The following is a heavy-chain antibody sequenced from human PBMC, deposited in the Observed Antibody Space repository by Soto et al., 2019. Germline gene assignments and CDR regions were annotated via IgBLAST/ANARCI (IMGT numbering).Heavy chain of an antibody. D-gene: IGHD2-15*01. CDR1: GGSISSGGYY. J-gene: IGHJ4*02. CDR2: IYYSGST. V-gene: IGHV4-31*03. Sequence: QVQLQESGPGLVKPSQTLSLTCTVSGGSISSGGYYWSWIRQHPGKGLEWIGYIYYSGSTYYNPSLKSRVTISVDTSKNQFSLKLSSVTAADTAVYYCARGNIVVVVAATPYFDYWGQGTLVTVSS. CDR3: ARGNIVVVVAATPYFDY.